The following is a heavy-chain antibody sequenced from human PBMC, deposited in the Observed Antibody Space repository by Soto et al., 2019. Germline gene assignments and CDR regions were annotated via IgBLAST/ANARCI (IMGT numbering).Heavy chain of an antibody. V-gene: IGHV3-30*04. J-gene: IGHJ4*02. CDR1: GFTFSNV. Sequence: QVQLVESGGGVVQSGRSLRLSCAASGFTFSNVMHWVRQAPGKGLEWVAVISYDGSQNFHADSVKGRFTISREHSKNTVYLQMNSRISEDTAVYYCARARWGYVSGAFDDWGQGTQVTVPS. CDR3: ARARWGYVSGAFDD. CDR2: ISYDGSQN. D-gene: IGHD3-10*01.